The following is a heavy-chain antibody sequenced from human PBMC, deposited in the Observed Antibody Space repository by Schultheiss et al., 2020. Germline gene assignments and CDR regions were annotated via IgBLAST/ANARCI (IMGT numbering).Heavy chain of an antibody. CDR3: ARDLQPTVTTSGDAFDI. CDR2: IYYSGST. J-gene: IGHJ3*02. CDR1: GGSISSSSYN. Sequence: SATLSLTCTVSGGSISSSSYNWGWIRQPPGKGLEWIGSIYYSGSTYYNPSLKSRVTISVDTSKNQFSLKLSSVTAADTAVYYCARDLQPTVTTSGDAFDIWGQGTMVTVAS. V-gene: IGHV4-39*02. D-gene: IGHD4-17*01.